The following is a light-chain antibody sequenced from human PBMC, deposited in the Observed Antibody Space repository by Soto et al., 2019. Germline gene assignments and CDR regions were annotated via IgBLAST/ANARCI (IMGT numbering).Light chain of an antibody. V-gene: IGKV3-11*01. CDR1: QSVSSY. CDR3: QQFSSYPLT. CDR2: DAS. J-gene: IGKJ4*01. Sequence: EIVLTQSPGPVSLSPGESAPLSCRASQSVSSYLAWYQQKPGQAPRLLIYDASNRATGIAARFSGSGSGTDFTLTISSLEPEDFAVYYCQQFSSYPLTFGGGTKVDIK.